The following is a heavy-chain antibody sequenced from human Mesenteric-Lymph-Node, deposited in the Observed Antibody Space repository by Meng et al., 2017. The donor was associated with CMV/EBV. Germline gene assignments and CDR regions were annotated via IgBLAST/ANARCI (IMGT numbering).Heavy chain of an antibody. Sequence: VAGDSVRNSNFYGGWVRQPPEKGLEWIGNVYFGGNTYYNPSLKSRVTVSIEPSKNQVFLKVASVTAADTAVYYCARRSALLPNWFDPWGQGVLVTVSS. V-gene: IGHV4-39*01. D-gene: IGHD2-15*01. J-gene: IGHJ5*02. CDR3: ARRSALLPNWFDP. CDR1: GDSVRNSNFY. CDR2: VYFGGNT.